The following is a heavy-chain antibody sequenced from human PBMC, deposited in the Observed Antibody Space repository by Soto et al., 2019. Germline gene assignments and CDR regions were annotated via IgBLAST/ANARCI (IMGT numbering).Heavy chain of an antibody. D-gene: IGHD3-3*01. J-gene: IGHJ5*02. Sequence: QVQLQESGPGMVMPSQTLSLTCTVSGGSITSGVYYWSWIRQHLGKGLEWIGYIYYSGSTYYNPSLKSRVSISVDPSKNQFSLKLSSVTAADTAVYDCARESSYYHCFDPWGHGTLVTVSS. CDR2: IYYSGST. CDR1: GGSITSGVYY. V-gene: IGHV4-31*03. CDR3: ARESSYYHCFDP.